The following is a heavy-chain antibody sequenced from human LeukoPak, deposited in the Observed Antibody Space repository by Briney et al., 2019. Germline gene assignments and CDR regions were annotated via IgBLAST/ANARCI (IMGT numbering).Heavy chain of an antibody. CDR3: ARAYLTPYYYYGMDV. CDR2: IIPILGIA. D-gene: IGHD2/OR15-2a*01. J-gene: IGHJ6*02. V-gene: IGHV1-69*04. Sequence: SVKVSCTASGGTFSSYAISWVRQAPGQGLEWMGRIIPILGIANYAQKFQGRVTITADKSTSTAYMELSSLRSEDTAVYYCARAYLTPYYYYGMDVWGQGTTVTVSS. CDR1: GGTFSSYA.